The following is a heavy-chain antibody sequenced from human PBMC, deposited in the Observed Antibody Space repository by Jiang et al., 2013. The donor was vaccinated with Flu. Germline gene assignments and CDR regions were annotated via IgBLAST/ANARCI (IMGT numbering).Heavy chain of an antibody. CDR1: GFTFSSYG. V-gene: IGHV3-23*01. CDR2: ISARGGNT. D-gene: IGHD3-9*01. CDR3: AKDFPPVYDILTGYYKYYYYGMDV. Sequence: VQLLESGGGVVQPGRSLRLSCAASGFTFSSYGMSWVRQAPGKGLEWVSAISARGGNTYYADSVKGRFTVSRDNSKNSLYLQMNSLRAEDTAVYYCAKDFPPVYDILTGYYKYYYYGMDVWGKGTTVTVSS. J-gene: IGHJ6*04.